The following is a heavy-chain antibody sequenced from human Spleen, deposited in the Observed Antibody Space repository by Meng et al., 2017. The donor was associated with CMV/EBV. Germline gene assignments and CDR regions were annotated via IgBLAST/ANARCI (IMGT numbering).Heavy chain of an antibody. CDR2: IIPIFGTA. V-gene: IGHV1-69*05. CDR1: GGTFSSYA. CDR3: AATRGAARPEGFDF. Sequence: SVKVSCKASGGTFSSYAISWVRPAPGQGLEWMGGIIPIFGTANYAQKFQGRVTITTDESTSTTYMEISGLTSEDTAMFYCAATRGAARPEGFDFWGQGTMVTVSS. J-gene: IGHJ3*01. D-gene: IGHD6-6*01.